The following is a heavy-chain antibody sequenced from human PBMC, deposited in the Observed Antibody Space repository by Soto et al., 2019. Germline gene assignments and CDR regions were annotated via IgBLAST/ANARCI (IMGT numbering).Heavy chain of an antibody. CDR2: ISYDGSNK. D-gene: IGHD3-22*01. CDR3: ARDYDSSGYYYYYGMDV. CDR1: GFTFSSYA. V-gene: IGHV3-30-3*01. J-gene: IGHJ6*02. Sequence: QVRLVESGGGVVQPGRSLRLSCAASGFTFSSYAMHWVRQAPGKGLEWVAVISYDGSNKYYADSVKGRFTISRDNSKNTLYLQMNSLRAEDTAVYYCARDYDSSGYYYYYGMDVWGQGTTVTVSS.